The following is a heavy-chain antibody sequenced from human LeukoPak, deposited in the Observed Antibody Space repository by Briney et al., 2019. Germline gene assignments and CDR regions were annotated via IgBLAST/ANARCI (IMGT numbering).Heavy chain of an antibody. V-gene: IGHV1-8*01. CDR2: MNPNSGNT. Sequence: ASVKVSCKASGYTFTSYDINWVRQATGQGLEWMGWMNPNSGNTGYAQKFQGRVTITRNTSISTAYMELSSLRSEDTAVYYCARIYDFWSGYHYYMDVWGKGTTVTVSS. CDR1: GYTFTSYD. J-gene: IGHJ6*03. D-gene: IGHD3-3*01. CDR3: ARIYDFWSGYHYYMDV.